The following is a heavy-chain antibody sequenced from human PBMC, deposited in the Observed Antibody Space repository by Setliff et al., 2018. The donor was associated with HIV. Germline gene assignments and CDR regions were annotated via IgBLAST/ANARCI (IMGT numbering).Heavy chain of an antibody. Sequence: SETLSLTCAVSGFSISSGYYWGWIWQPPGKGLEWIGTIYHSGSTYYSPSLMSRVTISVDTSKNQISLKLNSVTAADTAVYYCARDGGRTGYSSSSDQWGQGTLVTVS. CDR2: IYHSGST. V-gene: IGHV4-38-2*02. J-gene: IGHJ4*02. CDR1: GFSISSGYY. D-gene: IGHD6-13*01. CDR3: ARDGGRTGYSSSSDQ.